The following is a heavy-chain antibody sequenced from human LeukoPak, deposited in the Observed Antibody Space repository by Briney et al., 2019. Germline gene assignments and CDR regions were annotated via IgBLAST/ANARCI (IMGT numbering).Heavy chain of an antibody. Sequence: ESGPTLVNPTETLTLTCTFSGFSLSTSGVGVGWIRQPPGKALEWLALIYWDDDKRYSSSLKSRLTITKDTSKNQVVLTMTNMDPVDTATYYCAHRRGGFETRIFDYWGQGTLVTVSS. CDR1: GFSLSTSGVG. CDR2: IYWDDDK. J-gene: IGHJ4*02. D-gene: IGHD3-16*01. V-gene: IGHV2-5*02. CDR3: AHRRGGFETRIFDY.